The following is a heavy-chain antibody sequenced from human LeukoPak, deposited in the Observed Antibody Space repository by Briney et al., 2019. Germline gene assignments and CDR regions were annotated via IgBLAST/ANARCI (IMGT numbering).Heavy chain of an antibody. Sequence: ASVKVSCKASGYTFTGYYMNWVRQAPGQGLEWMGRVNPNSGGTNYAQKFQGRVTMTRVTSISTAYMELSRLRSDDTAVYYCARVGDGLNDAFDIWGRGTMVTVSS. CDR3: ARVGDGLNDAFDI. CDR1: GYTFTGYY. V-gene: IGHV1-2*06. CDR2: VNPNSGGT. J-gene: IGHJ3*02. D-gene: IGHD5-24*01.